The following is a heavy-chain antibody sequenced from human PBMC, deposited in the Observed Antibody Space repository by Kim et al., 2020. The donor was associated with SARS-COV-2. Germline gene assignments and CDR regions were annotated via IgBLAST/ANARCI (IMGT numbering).Heavy chain of an antibody. V-gene: IGHV3-23*01. CDR1: GFTFNNYA. J-gene: IGHJ4*02. D-gene: IGHD2-21*02. CDR2: ISSGDTT. CDR3: AKSDCGGDCRLTDY. Sequence: GGSLRLSCAASGFTFNNYAMNWVRQAPGKGLEWVSTISSGDTTYYADSVKGRFTISRDNSKNTLYLHMNSLRAEDTALYYCAKSDCGGDCRLTDYWGQG.